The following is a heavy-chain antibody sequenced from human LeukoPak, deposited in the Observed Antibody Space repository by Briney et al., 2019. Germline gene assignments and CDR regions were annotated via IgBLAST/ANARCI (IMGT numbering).Heavy chain of an antibody. CDR1: GFTVSSNY. CDR2: IYSGGST. V-gene: IGHV3-66*01. D-gene: IGHD1-26*01. CDR3: AMYSGSCSPVYY. Sequence: GGSLRLSCAASGFTVSSNYMSWVRQAPGKGLEWVSVIYSGGSTYYADSVKGRFTISRDNSKNTLYLQMNSLRAEDTAVYYCAMYSGSCSPVYYWGQGTLVTVSS. J-gene: IGHJ4*02.